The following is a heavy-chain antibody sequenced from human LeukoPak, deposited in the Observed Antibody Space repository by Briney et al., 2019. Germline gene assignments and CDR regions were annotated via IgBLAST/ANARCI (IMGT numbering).Heavy chain of an antibody. Sequence: GGSLRLSCVASGFTFSSYAMSWVRQAPGKGLEWVSVVSGGGHNTYYADSVKGRFTMSRDNSKRTVYLQMNSLGAEDTAVYYCTKDRSSWYYPFDSWGQGTLVTVSS. CDR2: VSGGGHNT. D-gene: IGHD3-3*01. CDR3: TKDRSSWYYPFDS. J-gene: IGHJ4*02. CDR1: GFTFSSYA. V-gene: IGHV3-23*01.